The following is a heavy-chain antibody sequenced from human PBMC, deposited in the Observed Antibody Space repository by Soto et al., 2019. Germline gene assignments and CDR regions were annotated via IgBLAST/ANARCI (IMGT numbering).Heavy chain of an antibody. V-gene: IGHV3-23*01. D-gene: IGHD3-10*01. J-gene: IGHJ6*02. CDR3: AKGLRIMVREVIIPHQYYYGMDV. Sequence: GGSLRLSCPASGFTFGDHAMSWVRQAPGKLLEWVSAISGIGGITYYEDSVKGRFTISRDNAKNTLYLQMNSLRAEDTAVYYCAKGLRIMVREVIIPHQYYYGMDVWGQGTTVTVSS. CDR1: GFTFGDHA. CDR2: ISGIGGIT.